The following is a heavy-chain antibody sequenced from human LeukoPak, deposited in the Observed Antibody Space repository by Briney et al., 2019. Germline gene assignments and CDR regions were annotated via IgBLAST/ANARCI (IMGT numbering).Heavy chain of an antibody. CDR1: GFTFSSYS. CDR3: ARDIVGTSQGFDY. Sequence: GGSLRLSCAASGFTFSSYSMNWVRQAPGKGLEWVSSISSSSSYIYYADSVKGRFTISRDNAKNSLYLQMNSLRAEDTAVYYCARDIVGTSQGFDYWGQGTLVTVSS. D-gene: IGHD1-26*01. V-gene: IGHV3-21*01. J-gene: IGHJ4*02. CDR2: ISSSSSYI.